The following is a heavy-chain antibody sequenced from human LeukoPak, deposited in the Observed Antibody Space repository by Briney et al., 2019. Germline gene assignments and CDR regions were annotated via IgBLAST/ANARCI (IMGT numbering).Heavy chain of an antibody. D-gene: IGHD3-10*01. CDR2: INHSGST. CDR3: ARGTYYGSGSYGFYYFDY. J-gene: IGHJ4*02. V-gene: IGHV4-34*01. Sequence: PSETLSLTCAVYGESFSGYYWSWIRQPPGKGLEWIGEINHSGSTNYNPSLKSRVTISVDASKNQFSLKLSSVTAADTAVYYCARGTYYGSGSYGFYYFDYWGQGTLVTVSS. CDR1: GESFSGYY.